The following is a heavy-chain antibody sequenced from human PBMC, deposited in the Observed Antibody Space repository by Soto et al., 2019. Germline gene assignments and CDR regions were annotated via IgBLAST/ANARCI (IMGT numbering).Heavy chain of an antibody. D-gene: IGHD5-18*01. V-gene: IGHV1-58*01. CDR1: GFTCTNSA. CDR3: ATDKGDSYGYGTY. J-gene: IGHJ4*02. Sequence: TVNVSCKASGFTCTNSAVQWLRQARGQLLEWVGWIVVGSGNTNYAQKFQERVTITRDMSTTPAYMELTSLSSEDTAVYYCATDKGDSYGYGTYWGQGTLVTVS. CDR2: IVVGSGNT.